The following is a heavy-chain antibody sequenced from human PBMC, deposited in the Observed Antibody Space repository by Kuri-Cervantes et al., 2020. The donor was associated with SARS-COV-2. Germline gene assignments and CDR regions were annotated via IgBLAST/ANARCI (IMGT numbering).Heavy chain of an antibody. CDR1: GYTFTSYA. CDR2: INPNTGNP. J-gene: IGHJ6*03. D-gene: IGHD3-3*01. V-gene: IGHV7-4-1*02. Sequence: ASVKVSCKASGYTFTSYAMNWVRQAPGQGREWMGWINPNTGNPTYAQGFTGRFVFSLDTSVSTAYLQISSLKAEETAVYYCARDPGLSTIFGVVIPNYYYYMDVWGKGTTVTVSS. CDR3: ARDPGLSTIFGVVIPNYYYYMDV.